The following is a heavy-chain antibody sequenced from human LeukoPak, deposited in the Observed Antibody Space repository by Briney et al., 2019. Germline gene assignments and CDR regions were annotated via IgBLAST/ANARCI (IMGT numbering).Heavy chain of an antibody. V-gene: IGHV3-30*02. CDR3: AKGIRYDSRPGDAFDI. CDR1: GFTFSSYG. D-gene: IGHD3-22*01. Sequence: GGSLRLSCAASGFTFSSYGMHWVRQAPGKGLEWVAFIRYDGSNKYYADSVKGRFTISRDNSKNTLYLQMNSLRAEDTAVYYCAKGIRYDSRPGDAFDIWGQGTMVTVSS. J-gene: IGHJ3*02. CDR2: IRYDGSNK.